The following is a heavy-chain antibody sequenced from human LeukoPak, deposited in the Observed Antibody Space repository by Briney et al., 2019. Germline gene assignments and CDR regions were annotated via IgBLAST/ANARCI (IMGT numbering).Heavy chain of an antibody. CDR1: GGSLSGYY. V-gene: IGHV4-39*01. CDR2: IYNSGST. D-gene: IGHD6-6*01. CDR3: ARSSSFDY. Sequence: SETLSLTCAVYGGSLSGYYWGWIRQPPGKGLEWIGSIYNSGSTYYNSSLKSRVTISVDTSKNQFSLKLSSVTAADTGVYYCARSSSFDYWGQGTLVTVSS. J-gene: IGHJ4*02.